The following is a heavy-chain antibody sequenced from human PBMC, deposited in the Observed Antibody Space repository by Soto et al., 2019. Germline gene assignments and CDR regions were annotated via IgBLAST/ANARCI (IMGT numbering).Heavy chain of an antibody. Sequence: SETLSLTCAVSGGSISSGGYSWSWIRQPPGKGLEWIGYIYHSGSTYYNPSLKSRVTISVDRSKNQFSLKLSSVTAADTAVYYCARDEGGGKRHDAFDIWGQGTMVTVSS. J-gene: IGHJ3*02. CDR2: IYHSGST. D-gene: IGHD2-15*01. CDR3: ARDEGGGKRHDAFDI. V-gene: IGHV4-30-2*01. CDR1: GGSISSGGYS.